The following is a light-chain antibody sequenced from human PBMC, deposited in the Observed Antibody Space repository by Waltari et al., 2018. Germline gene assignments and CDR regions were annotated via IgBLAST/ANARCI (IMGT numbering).Light chain of an antibody. CDR2: DVS. J-gene: IGLJ2*01. V-gene: IGLV2-14*03. CDR3: NSYAGSSSWI. Sequence: QSALTQSASVSGSPGQSITISCTGTSRDIGFYNYVSWYQPHPGKAPKLIIYDVSERPSGVSNRFSGSKSGTTASLTISGLQAEDEADYYCNSYAGSSSWIFGGGTKLTVL. CDR1: SRDIGFYNY.